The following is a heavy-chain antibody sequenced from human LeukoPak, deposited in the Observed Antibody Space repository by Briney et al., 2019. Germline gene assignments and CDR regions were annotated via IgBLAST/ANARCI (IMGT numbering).Heavy chain of an antibody. CDR1: GFTFSSYW. Sequence: GGSLRLSCAASGFTFSSYWMSWVRQAPGKGLEWVANIKQDGSEKYYVDSVKGRFTISRDNAKNSLYLQMNSLRAEDTAVYYCARALRRFGGWYWFDPWGQGTLVTVSS. CDR3: ARALRRFGGWYWFDP. CDR2: IKQDGSEK. V-gene: IGHV3-7*03. D-gene: IGHD6-19*01. J-gene: IGHJ5*02.